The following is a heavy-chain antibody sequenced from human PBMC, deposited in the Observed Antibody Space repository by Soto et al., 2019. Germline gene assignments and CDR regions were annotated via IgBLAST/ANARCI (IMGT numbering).Heavy chain of an antibody. J-gene: IGHJ4*02. CDR2: ISVTGAST. CDR1: GLTFSCSA. Sequence: WGTLRLSCAASGLTFSCSAMSWVRQAPGKGPEWVSSISVTGASTYYADAVQGRFTVSRDNSKDTFFLEMNSLRAEDTAVYFCAKIRSIAAAFSDYWGQGTLVTVSS. CDR3: AKIRSIAAAFSDY. V-gene: IGHV3-23*01. D-gene: IGHD6-13*01.